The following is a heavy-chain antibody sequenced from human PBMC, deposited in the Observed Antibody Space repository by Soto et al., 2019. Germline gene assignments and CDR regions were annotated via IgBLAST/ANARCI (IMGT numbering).Heavy chain of an antibody. V-gene: IGHV1-18*01. CDR2: ISAYNGNT. CDR1: GYTFTSYG. Sequence: ASVKVSCKASGYTFTSYGISWVRQAPGQGLEWMGWISAYNGNTNYAQKRQGRVTMTTDTSTSTAYMELRSLRSDDTAVYYCARDLVTIFGVVITYYYYGMDVWGQGTTVTVSS. D-gene: IGHD3-3*01. CDR3: ARDLVTIFGVVITYYYYGMDV. J-gene: IGHJ6*02.